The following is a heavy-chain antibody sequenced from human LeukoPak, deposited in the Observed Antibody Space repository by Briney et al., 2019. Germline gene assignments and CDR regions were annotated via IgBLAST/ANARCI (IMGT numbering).Heavy chain of an antibody. CDR1: GFTFSSYE. CDR2: ISSSGSTM. CDR3: ARGRPLTIFGVVTGMDV. Sequence: GGSLRLSCAASGFTFSSYEMNWVRQAPGKGLEWVSYISSSGSTMYYADSVKGRFTISRDNAKNSLYLQMNSLRAEETAVYYCARGRPLTIFGVVTGMDVWGQGTTVTVSS. V-gene: IGHV3-48*03. D-gene: IGHD3-3*01. J-gene: IGHJ6*02.